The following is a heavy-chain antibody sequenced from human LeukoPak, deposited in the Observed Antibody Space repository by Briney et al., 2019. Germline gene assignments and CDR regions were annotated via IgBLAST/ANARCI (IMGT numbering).Heavy chain of an antibody. CDR1: RFTFIHYG. CDR3: VRASGCFDY. CDR2: IWPDGSNK. D-gene: IGHD1-26*01. V-gene: IGHV3-33*01. Sequence: GRSLRLSCATSRFTFIHYGIHWVRQAPGKGLEWVAVIWPDGSNKYYADSVRGRFTISRDDAKNTVYLQMNIVRVDDTAVYYCVRASGCFDYWGQGSLVTVSS. J-gene: IGHJ4*02.